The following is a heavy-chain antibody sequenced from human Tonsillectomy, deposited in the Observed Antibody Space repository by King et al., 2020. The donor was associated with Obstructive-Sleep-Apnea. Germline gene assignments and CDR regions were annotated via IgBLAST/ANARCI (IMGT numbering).Heavy chain of an antibody. CDR3: ARDGKVTPFSPEDYYYGMDV. D-gene: IGHD2-21*02. CDR2: ISSSSSYI. V-gene: IGHV3-21*01. Sequence: QLVQSGGGLVKPGGSLRLSCAASGFTFSSYSMNWVRQAPGKGLEWVSSISSSSSYIYYADSVKGRFTISRDNAKNSLYLQMNSLRAEDTAVYYCARDGKVTPFSPEDYYYGMDVWGQGTTVTVSS. J-gene: IGHJ6*02. CDR1: GFTFSSYS.